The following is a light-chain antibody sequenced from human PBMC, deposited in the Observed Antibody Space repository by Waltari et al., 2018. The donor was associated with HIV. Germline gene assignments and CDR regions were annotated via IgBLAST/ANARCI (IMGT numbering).Light chain of an antibody. CDR1: SPDFALHTF. V-gene: IGLV2-14*01. CDR2: GVN. Sequence: SALTQPASVSGSPGQSVTISCTGTSPDFALHTFLSWYQQHPGKAPQLIIFGVNYRPSGISSRFSASKSGDTASLTISGLQSGDEADYYCTTYTDRNSLLIGSGTKLTVL. J-gene: IGLJ2*01. CDR3: TTYTDRNSLL.